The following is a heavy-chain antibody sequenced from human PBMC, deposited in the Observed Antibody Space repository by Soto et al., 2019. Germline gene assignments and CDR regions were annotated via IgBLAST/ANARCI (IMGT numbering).Heavy chain of an antibody. J-gene: IGHJ4*02. V-gene: IGHV3-23*01. CDR1: GFTFSSYA. D-gene: IGHD4-17*01. CDR2: ISGSGGST. Sequence: EVQLLESGGGLVQPGGSLRLSCAASGFTFSSYAMSWVRQAPGKGLEWVSAISGSGGSTYYADSVKGRFTISRDNSKNTLYLQMNSLRAEDTAVYYCAKDPTNFYGDPEYYFDYWGQGTLVTVSS. CDR3: AKDPTNFYGDPEYYFDY.